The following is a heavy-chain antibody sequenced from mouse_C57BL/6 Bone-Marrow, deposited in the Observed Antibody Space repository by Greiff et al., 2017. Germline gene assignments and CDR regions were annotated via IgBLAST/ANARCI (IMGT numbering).Heavy chain of an antibody. CDR1: GFSLTSYG. V-gene: IGHV2-5*01. CDR2: IWSGGST. Sequence: VQLQQSGPGLVQPSQSLSITCTVSGFSLTSYGVHWVRQSPGKGLEWLGVIWSGGSTDYNAAFMSRLSIIEDNSKCHVFFKMNSLQSDDTARDYLAKTGKDYAMDYWGKGASVTFSS. CDR3: AKTGKDYAMDY. J-gene: IGHJ4*01. D-gene: IGHD4-1*01.